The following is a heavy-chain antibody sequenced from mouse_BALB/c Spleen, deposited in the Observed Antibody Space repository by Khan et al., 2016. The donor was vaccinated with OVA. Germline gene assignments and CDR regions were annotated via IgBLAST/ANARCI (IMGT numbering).Heavy chain of an antibody. CDR3: AGCNGNYWFAY. J-gene: IGHJ3*01. CDR1: GYTFTNYG. V-gene: IGHV9-3-1*01. D-gene: IGHD2-1*01. Sequence: QIQLVQSGPELKKPGETVKISCKASGYTFTNYGMNWVKQAPGKGLKWMGWINTYTGEPTYADDFKGRFAFSLETSASTAYLQINNLKNEDTATXFCAGCNGNYWFAYWGQGTLVTVSA. CDR2: INTYTGEP.